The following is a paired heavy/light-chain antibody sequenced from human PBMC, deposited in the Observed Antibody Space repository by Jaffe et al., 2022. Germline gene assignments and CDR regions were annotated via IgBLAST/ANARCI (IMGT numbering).Heavy chain of an antibody. J-gene: IGHJ5*02. Sequence: EVQLLESGGGLVQPGRSLRLSCVASGFSFGSFAMHWVRQAPGKGLEWVSAISGSGHDTYYADSAKGRFSISRDNSKSILYLQMNSLRDEDTALYYCAKADFGSSWSDKRRFGLWGQGTLVTVSS. CDR3: AKADFGSSWSDKRRFGL. V-gene: IGHV3-23*01. CDR2: ISGSGHDT. CDR1: GFSFGSFA. D-gene: IGHD6-13*01.
Light chain of an antibody. CDR3: QQFNNYPLT. J-gene: IGKJ4*01. Sequence: AIQLTQSPSSLSASLGDRVTITCRASQGISSALVWYQVTPGKTPKLLIFDASTLQSGVPSRFSGSGSGTDFTLTISSLQAEDFASYYCQQFNNYPLTFGGGTKVDIK. CDR2: DAS. V-gene: IGKV1D-13*01. CDR1: QGISSA.